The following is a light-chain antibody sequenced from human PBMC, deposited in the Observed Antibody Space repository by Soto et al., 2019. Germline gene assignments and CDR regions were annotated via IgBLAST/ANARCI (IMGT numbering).Light chain of an antibody. V-gene: IGKV1-9*01. Sequence: DIQTTQSPSTLSGSVGDRVTITCRASQGISSYLAWYQQKPGKAPKLLIYAASTLQSGVPSRFSGSGSGTDFTLTISSLQPEDFATYYCQQLNSYLPLTFGGGTKVDIK. J-gene: IGKJ4*01. CDR2: AAS. CDR1: QGISSY. CDR3: QQLNSYLPLT.